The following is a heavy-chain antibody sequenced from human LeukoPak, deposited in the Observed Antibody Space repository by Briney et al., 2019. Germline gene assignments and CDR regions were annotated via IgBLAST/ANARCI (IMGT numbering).Heavy chain of an antibody. Sequence: ASVKVSCKAPGYTSTSYDINWVRQATGQGLEWMGWMNPNSGNTGYAQKFQGRVTMTRNTSISTAYMELSSLRSEDTAVYYCARVSSWYSMGSDYWGQGTLVTVSS. D-gene: IGHD6-13*01. CDR1: GYTSTSYD. CDR3: ARVSSWYSMGSDY. V-gene: IGHV1-8*01. J-gene: IGHJ4*02. CDR2: MNPNSGNT.